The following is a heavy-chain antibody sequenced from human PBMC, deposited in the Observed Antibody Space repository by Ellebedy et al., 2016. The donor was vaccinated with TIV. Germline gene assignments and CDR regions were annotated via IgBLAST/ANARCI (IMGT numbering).Heavy chain of an antibody. V-gene: IGHV1-18*01. CDR3: ARETSRYSRSWDS. J-gene: IGHJ4*02. CDR2: ISAYNGNT. Sequence: AASVKVSCKASGYTFINYGISWVRQAPGQGLEWMGWISAYNGNTNYAEKFQGRVTMTRGTSTSTVYMELSSLRSEDSAVYYCARETSRYSRSWDSWGQGTLVTVSS. CDR1: GYTFINYG. D-gene: IGHD6-13*01.